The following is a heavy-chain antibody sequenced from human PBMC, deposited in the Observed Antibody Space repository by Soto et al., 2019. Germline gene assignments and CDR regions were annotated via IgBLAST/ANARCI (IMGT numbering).Heavy chain of an antibody. V-gene: IGHV4-61*01. CDR2: IYYSGST. CDR1: GGSVSSGSYY. CDR3: ARDLSLKYCSSTSCYSNNWFDP. D-gene: IGHD2-2*01. Sequence: LSLTCTVSGGSVSSGSYYWSWIRQPPGKGLEWIGYIYYSGSTNYNPSLKSRVTISVDTSKNQFSLKLSSVTAADTAVYYCARDLSLKYCSSTSCYSNNWFDPWGQGTLVTVSS. J-gene: IGHJ5*02.